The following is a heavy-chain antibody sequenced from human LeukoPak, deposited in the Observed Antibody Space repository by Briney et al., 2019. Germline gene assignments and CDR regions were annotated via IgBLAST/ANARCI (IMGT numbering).Heavy chain of an antibody. CDR2: ITASGDST. V-gene: IGHV3-23*01. J-gene: IGHJ4*02. CDR3: ANPAPVVPAAVGY. Sequence: GSLRLSCAGSGFPFSSYPISWVHQPPGKGLEWVSAITASGDSTYSADSVKGRFTISRDNSKNTLYLQMNSLRAEDTAVYYCANPAPVVPAAVGYWGQGTLVTVSS. D-gene: IGHD2-2*01. CDR1: GFPFSSYP.